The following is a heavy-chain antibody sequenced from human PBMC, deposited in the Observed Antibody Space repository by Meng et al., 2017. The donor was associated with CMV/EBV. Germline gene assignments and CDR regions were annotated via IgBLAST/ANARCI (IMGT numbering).Heavy chain of an antibody. D-gene: IGHD2-2*01. J-gene: IGHJ6*02. CDR3: ARIGYCSSNSCYLHYYYYYGMDV. CDR2: IKQDGSEK. CDR1: GFTFSSYW. V-gene: IGHV3-7*01. Sequence: GESLKISCAASGFTFSSYWMSLVRHAPGKGLEWVANIKQDGSEKYYLDSVKGRFTISRDNAKNSLYLQMNSLRAEDTAVYYCARIGYCSSNSCYLHYYYYYGMDVWGQGTTVTVSS.